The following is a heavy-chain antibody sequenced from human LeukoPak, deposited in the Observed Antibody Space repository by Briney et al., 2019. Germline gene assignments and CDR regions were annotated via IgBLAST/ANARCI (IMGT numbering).Heavy chain of an antibody. CDR3: ARRPYDSSGYFGVNAFDI. J-gene: IGHJ3*02. V-gene: IGHV4-59*01. CDR2: IYYSGST. Sequence: SETLSLTCTVSGGSISSYYWSWIRQPPGKGLEWIGYIYYSGSTNYNPSLKSRVTISVDTSKNQFSLKLSSVTAADAAVYYCARRPYDSSGYFGVNAFDIWGQGTMVTVSS. D-gene: IGHD3-22*01. CDR1: GGSISSYY.